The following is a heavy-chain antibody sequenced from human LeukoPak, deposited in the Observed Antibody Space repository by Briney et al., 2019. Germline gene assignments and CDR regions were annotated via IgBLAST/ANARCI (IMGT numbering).Heavy chain of an antibody. CDR3: ARYSSGWRTFDY. V-gene: IGHV4-39*07. Sequence: PSETLSLTCTVSGGSISSSSYYWGWIRQPPGKGLEWIGSIYYSGSTYYNPSLKSRVTISVDTSKNQFSLKLSSVTAADTAVYYCARYSSGWRTFDYWSQGTLVTVSS. CDR1: GGSISSSSYY. D-gene: IGHD6-19*01. CDR2: IYYSGST. J-gene: IGHJ4*02.